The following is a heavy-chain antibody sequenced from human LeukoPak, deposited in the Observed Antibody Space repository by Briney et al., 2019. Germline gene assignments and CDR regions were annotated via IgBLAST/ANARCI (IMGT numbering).Heavy chain of an antibody. D-gene: IGHD3-22*01. CDR3: AREQFYYDSSGYSNWFDP. CDR2: IYHSGST. V-gene: IGHV4-30-2*01. Sequence: PSQTLSLTCAVSGGSISSGGYSWSWIRQPPGKGLEWIGYIYHSGSTYYNPSLKSRVTISVDRSKNQFSLKLSSVTAADTAVYYCAREQFYYDSSGYSNWFDPWGQGTLVTFSS. CDR1: GGSISSGGYS. J-gene: IGHJ5*02.